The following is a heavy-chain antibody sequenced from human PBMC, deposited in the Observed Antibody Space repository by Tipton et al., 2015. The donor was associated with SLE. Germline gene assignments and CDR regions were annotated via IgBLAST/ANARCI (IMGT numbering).Heavy chain of an antibody. CDR1: GGSISSGGYY. CDR3: ARTTVTTIYFDY. J-gene: IGHJ4*02. Sequence: TLSLTCTVSGGSISSGGYYWSWIRQHPGKGLEWIGYIYYSGSTYYNPSLKSRVTISVDTSKNQFSLKLSSVTAADTAVYYCARTTVTTIYFDYWGQGTLVPVSS. CDR2: IYYSGST. V-gene: IGHV4-31*03. D-gene: IGHD4-17*01.